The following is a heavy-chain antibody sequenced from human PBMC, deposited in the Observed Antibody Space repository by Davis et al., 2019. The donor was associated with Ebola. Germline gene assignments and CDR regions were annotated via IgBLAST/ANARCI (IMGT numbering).Heavy chain of an antibody. Sequence: PSETLSLTCAISGDGLSINSGGWNWIRQSPSRGLEWLGRTYYTSKWYNDYAVSVKSRITINPDTSKNQISLHLNSVTPEDTAVYYCARGWLRTGFDYWGQGTLVTVSS. D-gene: IGHD5-12*01. CDR1: GDGLSINSGG. J-gene: IGHJ4*02. V-gene: IGHV6-1*01. CDR2: TYYTSKWYN. CDR3: ARGWLRTGFDY.